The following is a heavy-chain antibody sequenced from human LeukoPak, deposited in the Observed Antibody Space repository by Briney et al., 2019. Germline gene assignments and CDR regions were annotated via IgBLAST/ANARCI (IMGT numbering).Heavy chain of an antibody. CDR3: ARRPFDFWSGNDAFDI. D-gene: IGHD3-3*01. CDR2: IYYSGST. J-gene: IGHJ3*02. Sequence: SETLSLTCTVSGGSISSYYWSWIRQPPGKGLEGIGYIYYSGSTNYNPSLKSRVTISVDTSKNQFSLKLSSVTAADTAVYYCARRPFDFWSGNDAFDIWGQGTMVTVSS. CDR1: GGSISSYY. V-gene: IGHV4-59*08.